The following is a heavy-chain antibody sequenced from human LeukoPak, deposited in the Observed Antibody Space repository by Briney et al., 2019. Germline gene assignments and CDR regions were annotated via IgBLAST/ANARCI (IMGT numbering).Heavy chain of an antibody. V-gene: IGHV4-34*10. Sequence: SETLSLTCAVYDGSLSGHDWSWIRQPPGKGLEWIGEINHSGSTNYNPSLKSRVTMSIDTSKNQFSLKLSSVTAADTAVYYCARLENVDWFDPWGQGTLVTVSS. D-gene: IGHD1-1*01. CDR3: ARLENVDWFDP. CDR1: DGSLSGHD. J-gene: IGHJ5*02. CDR2: INHSGST.